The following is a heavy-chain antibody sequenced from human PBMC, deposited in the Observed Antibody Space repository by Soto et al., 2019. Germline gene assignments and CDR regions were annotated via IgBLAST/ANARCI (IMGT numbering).Heavy chain of an antibody. CDR1: GFTFSDYY. CDR2: MSSSSSYT. D-gene: IGHD4-17*01. CDR3: ARDSVYYGDYELNYFDY. J-gene: IGHJ4*02. Sequence: QVQLVESGGGLVKPGGSLRLSCAASGFTFSDYYMSWIRQAPGKGLEWVSYMSSSSSYTNYADSVKRRFTISRDNAKNSLYLQMNSLRAEDTAVYYCARDSVYYGDYELNYFDYWGQGTLVTVSS. V-gene: IGHV3-11*05.